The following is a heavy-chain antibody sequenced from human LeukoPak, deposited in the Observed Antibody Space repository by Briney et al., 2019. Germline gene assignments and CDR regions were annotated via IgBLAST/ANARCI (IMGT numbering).Heavy chain of an antibody. Sequence: GGSLRLSCAVSGFTVSSNYMSWVRQAPGKGLEWVSVIYSGGSTYYADSVKGRFTISRDNSKNTLYLQMNSLRAEDTAVYYCAKDNMDTSSCLDYWGQGTLVTVSS. CDR1: GFTVSSNY. V-gene: IGHV3-66*02. CDR2: IYSGGST. D-gene: IGHD5-18*01. CDR3: AKDNMDTSSCLDY. J-gene: IGHJ4*02.